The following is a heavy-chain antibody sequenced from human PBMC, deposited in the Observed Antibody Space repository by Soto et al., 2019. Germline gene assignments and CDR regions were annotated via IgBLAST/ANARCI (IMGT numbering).Heavy chain of an antibody. D-gene: IGHD3-22*01. V-gene: IGHV4-34*01. CDR2: INHSGST. CDR1: GGSFSGYY. Sequence: PSETLSLTCAVYGGSFSGYYSSWIRQPPGKGLEWIGEINHSGSTNYNPSLKSRVTISVDTSKNQFSLKLSSVTAADTAVYYCARGPTYYYDPFDYWGQGTLVTVSS. J-gene: IGHJ4*02. CDR3: ARGPTYYYDPFDY.